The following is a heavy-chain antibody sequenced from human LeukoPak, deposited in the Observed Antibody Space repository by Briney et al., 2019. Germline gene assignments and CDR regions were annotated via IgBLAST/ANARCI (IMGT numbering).Heavy chain of an antibody. D-gene: IGHD3-9*01. V-gene: IGHV4-39*01. CDR1: GGSISSSSYY. CDR3: ARLSLRYFDGIYGDNWFDP. Sequence: SETLSLTCTVSGGSISSSSYYWGWIRQPPGKGLEWIGGIYYSGSTYYNPSLKSRVTISVDTSENQFSLKLSSVTAADTAVYYCARLSLRYFDGIYGDNWFDPWGQGTLVTVSS. J-gene: IGHJ5*02. CDR2: IYYSGST.